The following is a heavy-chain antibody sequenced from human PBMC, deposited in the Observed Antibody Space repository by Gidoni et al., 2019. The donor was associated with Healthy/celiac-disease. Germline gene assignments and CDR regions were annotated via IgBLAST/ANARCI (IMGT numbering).Heavy chain of an antibody. CDR1: GSTVSSYD. J-gene: IGHJ3*02. Sequence: QVQLVESGGGVVQPGRSLGLSGAASGSTVSSYDMHWVRQAPGKWLEWVAVISYDGSNKYYADSVHGRFTISRDNSTTTLYLQMNSLRAEDTAVYYCARGGWDIVLVVYARVPEGAFDIWGQGTMVTVSS. D-gene: IGHD2-8*02. V-gene: IGHV3-30-3*01. CDR2: ISYDGSNK. CDR3: ARGGWDIVLVVYARVPEGAFDI.